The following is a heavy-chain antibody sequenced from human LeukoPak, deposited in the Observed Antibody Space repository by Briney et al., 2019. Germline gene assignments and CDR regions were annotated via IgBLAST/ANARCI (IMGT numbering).Heavy chain of an antibody. V-gene: IGHV1-2*06. Sequence: ASVKVSCKASGYTFTGYYMHWVRQAPGQGLEWMGRINPNSGGTNYAQKFQGRVSMTRDTSTSTAYMELSRLRSDDTAVYYCARGYCSGGSCYSYVYNYYYYMDVWGKGTTVTVSS. CDR1: GYTFTGYY. D-gene: IGHD2-15*01. CDR2: INPNSGGT. CDR3: ARGYCSGGSCYSYVYNYYYYMDV. J-gene: IGHJ6*03.